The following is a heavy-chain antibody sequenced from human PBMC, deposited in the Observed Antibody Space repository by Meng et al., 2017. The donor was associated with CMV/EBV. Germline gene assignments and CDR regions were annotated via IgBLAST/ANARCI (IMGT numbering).Heavy chain of an antibody. Sequence: YTFTSYYMHWVRQAPGQGLEWMGIINPSGGSTSYAQKFQGRVTKTRDTSTSTVYMELSSLRSEDTAVYYCARAGQEYSSSWYGFDYWGQGTLVTVSS. CDR3: ARAGQEYSSSWYGFDY. CDR1: YTFTSYY. J-gene: IGHJ4*02. V-gene: IGHV1-46*01. D-gene: IGHD6-13*01. CDR2: INPSGGST.